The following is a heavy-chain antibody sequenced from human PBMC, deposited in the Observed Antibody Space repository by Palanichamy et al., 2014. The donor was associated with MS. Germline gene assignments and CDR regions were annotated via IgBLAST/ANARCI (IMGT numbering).Heavy chain of an antibody. V-gene: IGHV3-53*01. CDR2: MYSGGLT. CDR3: ARFPTIGSGSFPSDC. J-gene: IGHJ4*02. CDR1: GFNVSSDY. D-gene: IGHD3-10*01. Sequence: EVQLVESGGGLIQPGGSLRLSCAASGFNVSSDYMSWVRQAPGKGLEWVSVMYSGGLTYYADAVRGRFTISRDNAKNALYLQMSSLRVDDTALYYCARFPTIGSGSFPSDCWGKGTPVTVSS.